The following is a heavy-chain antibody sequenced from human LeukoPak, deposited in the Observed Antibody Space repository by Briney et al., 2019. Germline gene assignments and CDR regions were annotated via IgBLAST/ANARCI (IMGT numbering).Heavy chain of an antibody. V-gene: IGHV1-69*05. Sequence: SVKVSCKASGGTFSSYAISWVRQAPGQGLEWMGRIIPIFGTANYAQKFQGRVTITTDESTSTAYMELSSLRSEDTAVYYCARDQYDSGGYYYYWGQGTLVTVSS. D-gene: IGHD3-22*01. J-gene: IGHJ4*02. CDR2: IIPIFGTA. CDR1: GGTFSSYA. CDR3: ARDQYDSGGYYYY.